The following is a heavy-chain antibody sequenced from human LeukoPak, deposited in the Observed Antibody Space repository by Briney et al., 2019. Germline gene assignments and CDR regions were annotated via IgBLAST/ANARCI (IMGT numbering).Heavy chain of an antibody. CDR3: ARDKKAQVGYCTY. CDR2: MNPNSGNT. J-gene: IGHJ4*02. D-gene: IGHD2-8*01. V-gene: IGHV1-8*01. CDR1: GYTFTSYD. Sequence: ASVKVSCKASGYTFTSYDINWVRQATGQGLEWMGWMNPNSGNTGYAQKLQGRVTMTTDTSTSTAYMEPRSLRSDDTAVYYCARDKKAQVGYCTYWGQGTLVTVSS.